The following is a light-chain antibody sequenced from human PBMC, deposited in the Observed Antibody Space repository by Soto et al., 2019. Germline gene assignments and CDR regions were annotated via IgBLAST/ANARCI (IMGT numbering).Light chain of an antibody. J-gene: IGKJ1*01. CDR2: GAS. Sequence: EIVMTQSPATLSVSPGGRATLSCRASQSVSSNLAWYQQKPGQAPRLLIYGASTRATGIPARFSGSGSGTEFTLTISSLQPDDFATYYCQQYNSYSWTFGQGTKVDIK. CDR1: QSVSSN. CDR3: QQYNSYSWT. V-gene: IGKV3-15*01.